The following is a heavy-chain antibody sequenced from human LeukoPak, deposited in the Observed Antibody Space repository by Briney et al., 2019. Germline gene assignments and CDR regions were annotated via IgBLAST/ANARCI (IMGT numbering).Heavy chain of an antibody. CDR1: GGTFSSYA. CDR2: IIPILGIA. V-gene: IGHV1-69*04. J-gene: IGHJ4*02. Sequence: GASVKVSCKASGGTFSSYAISWVRQAPGQGLAWMGRIIPILGIANYAQKFQGRVTITADKSTSTAYMELSSLRSEDTAVYYCAREDGYKTGSYWGQGTLVTVSS. D-gene: IGHD5-24*01. CDR3: AREDGYKTGSY.